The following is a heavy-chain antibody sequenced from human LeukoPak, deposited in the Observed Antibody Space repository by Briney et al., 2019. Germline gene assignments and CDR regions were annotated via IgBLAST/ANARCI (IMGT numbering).Heavy chain of an antibody. Sequence: GGSLRLSCAASGFTFSSYAMHWVRQAPGKGLGWVAVISYDGSNKYYADSVKGRFTISRDNSKNTLYLQMNSLRAEDTAVYYCARDRGDIVVVPAARRGLDYWGQGTVVTVSS. CDR3: ARDRGDIVVVPAARRGLDY. D-gene: IGHD2-2*01. J-gene: IGHJ4*02. CDR1: GFTFSSYA. CDR2: ISYDGSNK. V-gene: IGHV3-30*04.